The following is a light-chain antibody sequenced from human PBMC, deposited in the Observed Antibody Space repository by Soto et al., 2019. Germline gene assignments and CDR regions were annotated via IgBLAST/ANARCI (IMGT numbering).Light chain of an antibody. CDR2: KAS. Sequence: DIQMTQSPSTLSASVGDRVTITCRASQSISSWFAWYQQKPGKAPKFLIFKASRVESGVPSRFSGSGSGTEFTLTISSLQPDDFATYYCQQYNTYPLTFGGGTKVEIK. V-gene: IGKV1-5*03. CDR3: QQYNTYPLT. J-gene: IGKJ4*01. CDR1: QSISSW.